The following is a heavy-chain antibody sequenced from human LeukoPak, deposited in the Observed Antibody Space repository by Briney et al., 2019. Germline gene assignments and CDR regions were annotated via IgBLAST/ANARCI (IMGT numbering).Heavy chain of an antibody. CDR1: GGSFSNYG. D-gene: IGHD2-15*01. Sequence: ASVKASSNTSGGSFSNYGINCVRQAPGQGLESMVGLIPNFGSAKYAQKFERRVTITPDESTSTAYMELRRQRYEDTAVYHRLRERVQYCSGGNCYYLYGMVVWGKGTTVSISA. CDR2: LIPNFGSA. CDR3: LRERVQYCSGGNCYYLYGMVV. V-gene: IGHV1-69*13. J-gene: IGHJ6*04.